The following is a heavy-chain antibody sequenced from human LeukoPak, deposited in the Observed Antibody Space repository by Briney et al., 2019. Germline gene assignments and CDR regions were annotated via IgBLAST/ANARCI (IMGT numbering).Heavy chain of an antibody. V-gene: IGHV3-23*01. CDR1: GFSLSSHA. J-gene: IGHJ4*02. Sequence: GGSLRLSCAASGFSLSSHAMSWVRQAPGKGLEWVSAISGSGGSTYYADSVKGRFTISRDNSKNTLYLQMNSLRAEDTAVYYCAKGLYRITMIVVVCDYWGQGTLVTVSS. CDR3: AKGLYRITMIVVVCDY. D-gene: IGHD3-22*01. CDR2: ISGSGGST.